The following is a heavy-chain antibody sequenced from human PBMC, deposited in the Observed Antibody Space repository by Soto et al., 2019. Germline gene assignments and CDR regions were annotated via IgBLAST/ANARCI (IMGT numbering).Heavy chain of an antibody. Sequence: GGSLRLSCAASGITFSDHYMSWIRQAPGKGLEWAGRIGSKANNYATAYAASVKGRFTISRDDSKNTAYLQMNSLKTEDTAIYYCTRPFDCSAGSCYSGWYYYYGMDVWGQGTTVTVSS. D-gene: IGHD2-15*01. CDR1: GITFSDHY. V-gene: IGHV3-73*01. CDR3: TRPFDCSAGSCYSGWYYYYGMDV. J-gene: IGHJ6*02. CDR2: IGSKANNYAT.